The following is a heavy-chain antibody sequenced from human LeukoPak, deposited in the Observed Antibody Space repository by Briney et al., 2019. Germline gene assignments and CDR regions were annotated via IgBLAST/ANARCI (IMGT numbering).Heavy chain of an antibody. D-gene: IGHD2-15*01. CDR2: IDPSDSYT. J-gene: IGHJ3*02. CDR1: GYSFTSYW. V-gene: IGHV5-10-1*01. Sequence: GESLKISCKGFGYSFTSYWISWVRQMPGKGLGGMGRIDPSDSYTNYSPSFQGHVTISADKSISTAYLQWSSLKASDTPMYYCARHNNCSGGSCGAFDIWGQGTMVTVSS. CDR3: ARHNNCSGGSCGAFDI.